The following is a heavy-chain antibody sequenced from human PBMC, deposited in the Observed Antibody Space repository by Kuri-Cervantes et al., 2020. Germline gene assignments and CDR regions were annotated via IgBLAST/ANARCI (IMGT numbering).Heavy chain of an antibody. CDR3: ARATADGMDI. J-gene: IGHJ6*02. D-gene: IGHD2-21*02. CDR1: GFTFSSYA. CDR2: ISSNGGST. V-gene: IGHV3-64*02. Sequence: GGSLRLSCAASGFTFSSYAMHWVRQAPGKGLEYVSAISSNGGSTYYADSVKGRFTISRDNSKNTLYLQMNSLRAEDTAVYYCARATADGMDIWGQGTTVTVSS.